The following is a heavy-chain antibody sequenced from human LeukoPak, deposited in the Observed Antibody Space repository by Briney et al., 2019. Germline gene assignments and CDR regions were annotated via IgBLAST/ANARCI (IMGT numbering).Heavy chain of an antibody. D-gene: IGHD6-19*01. CDR1: GFTFGSSW. CDR3: ARDRYTSS. J-gene: IGHJ5*02. Sequence: PGGSLRLSCAASGFTFGSSWMSWVRQAPGKGLQWVANIKQDGTEKHYVDSVKGRFTISRDNAKNSLYLQMSSLRAEDTAVYYCARDRYTSSWGQGTLVTVST. V-gene: IGHV3-7*01. CDR2: IKQDGTEK.